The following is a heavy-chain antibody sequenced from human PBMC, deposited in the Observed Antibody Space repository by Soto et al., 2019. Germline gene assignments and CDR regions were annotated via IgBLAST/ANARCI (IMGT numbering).Heavy chain of an antibody. CDR1: GYTFTSYA. V-gene: IGHV1-3*01. CDR3: ASGVASPSSNYYYGMDV. J-gene: IGHJ6*02. Sequence: ASVKVSCKASGYTFTSYAIRWLRQAPGQRLEWMGWINGGSANTRYSQNFQGRVTLTRDTSASTAYMELSSLTFEDTAVYYCASGVASPSSNYYYGMDVWGQGTTVTVS. D-gene: IGHD6-13*01. CDR2: INGGSANT.